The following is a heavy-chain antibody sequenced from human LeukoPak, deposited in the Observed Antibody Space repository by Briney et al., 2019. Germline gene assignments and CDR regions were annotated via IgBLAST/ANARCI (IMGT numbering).Heavy chain of an antibody. CDR1: GGSFSGYY. J-gene: IGHJ5*02. Sequence: SETLSLTCAVYGGSFSGYYWSWIRQPPGKGLEWIGEINHSGSTNYNPSLKGRVTISVDTSKNQFSLKLSSATAADTAVYYCARQSGGITIFGVVITQNWFDPWGQGTLVTVSS. V-gene: IGHV4-34*01. D-gene: IGHD3-3*01. CDR2: INHSGST. CDR3: ARQSGGITIFGVVITQNWFDP.